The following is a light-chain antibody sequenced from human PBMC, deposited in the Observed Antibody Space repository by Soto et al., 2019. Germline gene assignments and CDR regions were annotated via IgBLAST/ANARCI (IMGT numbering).Light chain of an antibody. CDR3: SSYTSSAVI. CDR1: SSDVGGYNY. J-gene: IGLJ2*01. CDR2: DVT. Sequence: QSVLTQPASVSGSPGQSITISCTGTSSDVGGYNYVSWYQQHPGKAPKLMIYDVTNRPSGVAYRFSGSKFGNTASLTISGLQAEDEADYYCSSYTSSAVIFGGGTQLTVL. V-gene: IGLV2-14*01.